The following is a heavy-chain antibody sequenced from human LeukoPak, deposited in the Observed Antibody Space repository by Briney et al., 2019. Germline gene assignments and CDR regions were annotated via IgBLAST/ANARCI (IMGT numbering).Heavy chain of an antibody. V-gene: IGHV4-39*07. Sequence: SETLSLTCTVSGGSISSTFYYWGWIRQSPGKGLEWIGYIYHSGSTYYNPSLKSRVTISVDRSKNQFSLKLSSVTAADTAVYYCARGRYCSGGSCYSADPLDYWGQGTLVTVSS. J-gene: IGHJ4*02. CDR1: GGSISSTFYY. D-gene: IGHD2-15*01. CDR2: IYHSGST. CDR3: ARGRYCSGGSCYSADPLDY.